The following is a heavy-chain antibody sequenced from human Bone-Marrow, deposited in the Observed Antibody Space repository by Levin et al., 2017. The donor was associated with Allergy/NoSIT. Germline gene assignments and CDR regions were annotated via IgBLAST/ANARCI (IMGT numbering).Heavy chain of an antibody. V-gene: IGHV3-21*01. CDR3: ARAVGGGPIYYYYMDV. CDR2: ISPSGSYI. J-gene: IGHJ6*03. CDR1: GFTFSTYG. D-gene: IGHD1-26*01. Sequence: GESLKISCTTSGFTFSTYGMNWVRQAPGKGLEWVSSISPSGSYIYYGDSVMGRFSIARDNAKNLLSLQMNSLRVEDTAIYYCARAVGGGPIYYYYMDVWGKGTTVTVSS.